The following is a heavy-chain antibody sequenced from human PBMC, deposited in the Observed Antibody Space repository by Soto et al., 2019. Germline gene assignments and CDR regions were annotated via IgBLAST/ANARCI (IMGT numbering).Heavy chain of an antibody. D-gene: IGHD2-21*02. V-gene: IGHV4-39*01. CDR3: FGVMAATLDY. Sequence: SETLSLTCSVSGGSIKNTNYHWGWIRQPPGKGLEWIGTLYYRGATDYNPSLKTRVTISVDTSKNLLSLNLSSVTAADTAVYYCFGVMAATLDYWGQGTLVTVSA. CDR1: GGSIKNTNYH. J-gene: IGHJ4*01. CDR2: LYYRGAT.